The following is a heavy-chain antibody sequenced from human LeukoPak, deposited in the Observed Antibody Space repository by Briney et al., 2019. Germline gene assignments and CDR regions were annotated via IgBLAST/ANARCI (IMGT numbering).Heavy chain of an antibody. J-gene: IGHJ4*02. Sequence: SETLSLTCTVSGGSISSYYWSWIRQPPGKGLEWIGYIYYSGSTNYNPSLKSRVTISVDTSKNQFSLKLSSVTAADTAVYYCARGQPILNWGQGTLVTVSS. D-gene: IGHD6-13*01. CDR2: IYYSGST. V-gene: IGHV4-59*01. CDR3: ARGQPILN. CDR1: GGSISSYY.